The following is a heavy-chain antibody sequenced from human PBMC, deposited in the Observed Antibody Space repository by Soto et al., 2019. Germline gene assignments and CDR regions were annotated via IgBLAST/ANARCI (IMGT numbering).Heavy chain of an antibody. J-gene: IGHJ3*02. CDR1: GGSISSHY. CDR2: IYHSGST. Sequence: PSETLSLTCTVSGGSISSHYWSWIRQPPGKGLEWIGYIYHSGSTYYNPSLKSRVTISVDRSKNQFSLKLSSVTAADTAVYYCARTPDIWGQGTMVTVSS. CDR3: ARTPDI. V-gene: IGHV4-59*11.